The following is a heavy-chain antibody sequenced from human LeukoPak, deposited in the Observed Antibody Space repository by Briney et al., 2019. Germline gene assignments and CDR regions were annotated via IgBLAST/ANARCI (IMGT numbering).Heavy chain of an antibody. J-gene: IGHJ4*02. CDR2: INHSGST. CDR3: ARGYDSSGYYDPFDY. D-gene: IGHD3-22*01. V-gene: IGHV4-34*01. CDR1: GGSFSGYY. Sequence: SEALSLTCAVYGGSFSGYYWSWIRQPPGKGLEWIGEINHSGSTNYNPSLKSRVTISVDTSKNQFSLKLSSVTAADTAVYYCARGYDSSGYYDPFDYWGQGTLVTVSS.